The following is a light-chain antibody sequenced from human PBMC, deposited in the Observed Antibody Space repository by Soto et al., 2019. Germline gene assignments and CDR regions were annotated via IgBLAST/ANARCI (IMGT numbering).Light chain of an antibody. J-gene: IGLJ1*01. V-gene: IGLV2-14*01. CDR3: SSYTSSRIDYV. CDR2: EVS. CDR1: SSDVGGYNY. Sequence: QSALTQPASVSGSPGQSITIYCTGTSSDVGGYNYVSWYQQHPGKAPKLMISEVSNRPSGVAKHFSGSKSGNTASLTISGLQAEDEADYYCSSYTSSRIDYVFGTGTKLTV.